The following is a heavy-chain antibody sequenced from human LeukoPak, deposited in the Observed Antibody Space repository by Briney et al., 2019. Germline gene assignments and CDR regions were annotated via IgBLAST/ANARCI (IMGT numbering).Heavy chain of an antibody. J-gene: IGHJ4*02. CDR3: ASHINYDSSGFDS. CDR1: GGSFNAYY. D-gene: IGHD3-22*01. Sequence: KPSETLSLTCAVYGGSFNAYYWNWIRQPPGKGLEWIGEINHSGSTNYNPSLKSRVTISVDTSKNQFSLNLSSLAAADTAVYYCASHINYDSSGFDSWGQGTLVTVSS. CDR2: INHSGST. V-gene: IGHV4-34*01.